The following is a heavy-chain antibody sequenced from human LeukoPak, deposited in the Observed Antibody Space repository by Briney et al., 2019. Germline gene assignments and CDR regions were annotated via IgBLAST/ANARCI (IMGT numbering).Heavy chain of an antibody. D-gene: IGHD1-20*01. Sequence: SETLSLTCTVSGGSISSYYWSWIRQPPGKGLEWIGYIYTSGSTHHNPSLKSRVTISVDTSKSQFSLKLSSVTAADTTVYYCARGSGPHWYNWNYFDYWGQGTLVTVSS. CDR3: ARGSGPHWYNWNYFDY. J-gene: IGHJ4*02. CDR2: IYTSGST. V-gene: IGHV4-4*09. CDR1: GGSISSYY.